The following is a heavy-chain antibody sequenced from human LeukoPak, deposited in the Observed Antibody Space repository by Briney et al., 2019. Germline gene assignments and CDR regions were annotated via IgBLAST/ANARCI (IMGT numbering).Heavy chain of an antibody. CDR1: GLTFSSYW. J-gene: IGHJ4*02. Sequence: PGGSLRLSCAASGLTFSSYWMSWIRQAPGKGLEWVANIKQDGGEKYYVDSVKGRFTISRDNAKNSLYLQMNSLRAEDTAVYYCASFPQDAIFAYYFDYWGQGTLVTVSS. CDR3: ASFPQDAIFAYYFDY. CDR2: IKQDGGEK. D-gene: IGHD2-21*01. V-gene: IGHV3-7*01.